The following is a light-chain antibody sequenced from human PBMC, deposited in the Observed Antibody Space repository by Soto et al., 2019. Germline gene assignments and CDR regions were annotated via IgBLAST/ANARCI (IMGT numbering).Light chain of an antibody. CDR2: GAS. CDR3: QQYGSSPVT. CDR1: QSVSSSY. V-gene: IGKV3-20*01. J-gene: IGKJ1*01. Sequence: EIVLTQSPGTLSLSPGERATLSCRASQSVSSSYLAWYQRKPGQAPRLLIYGASSRATGIPDRFSGSGSGAAFTLSIIRLEPEEFAVYYCQQYGSSPVTFGQGTKVEIK.